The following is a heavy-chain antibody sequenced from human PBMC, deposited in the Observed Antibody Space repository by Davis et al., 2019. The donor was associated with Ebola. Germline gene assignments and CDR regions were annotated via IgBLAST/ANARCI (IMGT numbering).Heavy chain of an antibody. J-gene: IGHJ3*02. CDR3: ARQLTSYLLLEWLLWDAFDI. V-gene: IGHV5-51*01. Sequence: PGGSLRLSCKGSGYSFTSYWIGWVRQMPGKGLEWMGIIYPGDSDTRYSPSFQGQVTISADKSISTAYLQWSSLKASDTAMYYCARQLTSYLLLEWLLWDAFDIWGQGTMVTVSS. D-gene: IGHD3-3*01. CDR1: GYSFTSYW. CDR2: IYPGDSDT.